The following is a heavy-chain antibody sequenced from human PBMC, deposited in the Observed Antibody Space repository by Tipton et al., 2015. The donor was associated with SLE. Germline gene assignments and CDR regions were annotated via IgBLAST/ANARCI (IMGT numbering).Heavy chain of an antibody. CDR2: IYYSGST. Sequence: TLSLTCTVSGGSISSYYWSWIRQPPGKGLEWIGYIYYSGSTNYNPSLKSRVTISVDTSKNQFSLKLSSVTAADTAVYYCARVGEGGSSFYYFDYWGQGTLVTVSS. V-gene: IGHV4-59*01. CDR3: ARVGEGGSSFYYFDY. J-gene: IGHJ4*02. CDR1: GGSISSYY. D-gene: IGHD6-13*01.